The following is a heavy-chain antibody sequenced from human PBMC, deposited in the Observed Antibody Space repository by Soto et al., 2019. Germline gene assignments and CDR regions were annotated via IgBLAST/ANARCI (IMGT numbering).Heavy chain of an antibody. J-gene: IGHJ4*02. CDR1: GGSISSGDYY. D-gene: IGHD5-18*01. Sequence: SETLSLTCTVSGGSISSGDYYWSWIRQPPGKGLEWIGYIYYSGSTYYNPSLKSRVTISVDTSKKQISLKLSSVTAADTSVYYCARAVPGRDTAMDDYFDYWGQGTLVTVSS. V-gene: IGHV4-30-4*01. CDR2: IYYSGST. CDR3: ARAVPGRDTAMDDYFDY.